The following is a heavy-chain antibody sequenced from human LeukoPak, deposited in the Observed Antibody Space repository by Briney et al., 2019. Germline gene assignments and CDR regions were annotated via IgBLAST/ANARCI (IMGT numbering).Heavy chain of an antibody. Sequence: SETLSLTCAVYGGSFSGYYWSWIRQPPGKGLEWIGEINHSGSTNYNPSLKSRVTISVDTSKNQFSLKLSSVTAADTAVYYCARGLSTMVLFDIWGQGTMVTVSS. D-gene: IGHD4/OR15-4a*01. CDR2: INHSGST. CDR3: ARGLSTMVLFDI. V-gene: IGHV4-34*01. CDR1: GGSFSGYY. J-gene: IGHJ3*02.